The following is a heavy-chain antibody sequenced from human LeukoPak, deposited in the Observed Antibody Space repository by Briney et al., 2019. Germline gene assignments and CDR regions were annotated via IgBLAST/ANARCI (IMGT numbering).Heavy chain of an antibody. V-gene: IGHV3-21*01. J-gene: IGHJ3*02. CDR1: GFTFSTFA. CDR2: ISSSSSYI. CDR3: ARAGGSSPHAFDI. Sequence: GGSLRLSCAAPGFTFSTFAMIWVRQPPGKGLEWVSSISSSSSYIYYADSVKGRFTISRDNAKNSLYLQMNSLRAEDTAVYYCARAGGSSPHAFDIWGQGTMVTVSS. D-gene: IGHD3-16*01.